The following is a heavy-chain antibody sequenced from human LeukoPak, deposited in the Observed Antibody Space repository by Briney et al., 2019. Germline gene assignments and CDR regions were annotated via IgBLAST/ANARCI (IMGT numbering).Heavy chain of an antibody. CDR3: ARGSDDHGDYYFFDY. D-gene: IGHD4-17*01. V-gene: IGHV4-39*07. J-gene: IGHJ4*02. CDR2: IYYSGST. CDR1: GGSISSSSYY. Sequence: SETLSLTCTVSGGSISSSSYYWGWIRQPPGKGLEWIGSIYYSGSTYYNPSLKSRVTISVDTSKNQFSLNLRSVTAADTAVYYCARGSDDHGDYYFFDYWGQGTLVTVSS.